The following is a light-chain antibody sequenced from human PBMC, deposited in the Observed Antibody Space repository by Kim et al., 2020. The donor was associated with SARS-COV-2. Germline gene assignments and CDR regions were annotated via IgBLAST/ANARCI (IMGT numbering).Light chain of an antibody. CDR3: QSYNRDNVL. CDR1: RGSIEDIY. Sequence: KTVNISCTESRGSIEDIYVKWYQQRPGGVPTTVIYEDDQRPSGVSDRFSGSIDNSSNSAYLTISGLRTEDEADYYCQSYNRDNVLFGGGTQLTVL. CDR2: EDD. J-gene: IGLJ2*01. V-gene: IGLV6-57*02.